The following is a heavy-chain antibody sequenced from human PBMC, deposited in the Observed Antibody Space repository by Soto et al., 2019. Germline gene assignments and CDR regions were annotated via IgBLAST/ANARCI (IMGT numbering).Heavy chain of an antibody. CDR3: ARDRASITIFGVVDFDP. CDR2: ISAYNGNT. V-gene: IGHV1-18*01. D-gene: IGHD3-3*01. J-gene: IGHJ5*02. Sequence: GASVKVSCKASGGTFSSYAISWVRQAPGQGLEWMGWISAYNGNTNYAQKLQGRVTMTTDTSTSTAYMELRSLRSDDTAVYYCARDRASITIFGVVDFDPWGQGTLVTVSS. CDR1: GGTFSSYA.